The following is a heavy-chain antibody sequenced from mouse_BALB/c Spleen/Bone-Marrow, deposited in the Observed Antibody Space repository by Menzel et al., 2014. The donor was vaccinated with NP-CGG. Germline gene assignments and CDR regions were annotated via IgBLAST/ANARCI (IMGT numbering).Heavy chain of an antibody. CDR3: SIPHPNGAYYFDY. V-gene: IGHV1S34*01. Sequence: LVKTGASVKISCKASGYSFTGYYMHWVKQSHGPRRAWLGYISCSMGVPSYNQKFKGKATFTVDTSSSTASMQCNSLTSEDSAVYNLSIPHPNGAYYFDYWGQGTTLTVSS. J-gene: IGHJ2*01. CDR2: ISCSMGVP. CDR1: GYSFTGYY.